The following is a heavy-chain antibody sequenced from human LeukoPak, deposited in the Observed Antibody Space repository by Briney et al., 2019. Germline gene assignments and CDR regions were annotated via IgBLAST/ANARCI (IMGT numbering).Heavy chain of an antibody. D-gene: IGHD3-3*01. CDR3: ARVIWSGYYQIDY. CDR2: IRSGGSIT. J-gene: IGHJ4*02. V-gene: IGHV3-48*01. Sequence: GGSLRLSCAASGFTFSSYSMNWVRQAPGKGLEWVSYIRSGGSITRYADYVKGRFTISRDDAKNSLYLQMNSLRAEDTAVYYCARVIWSGYYQIDYWGQGTLVTVSS. CDR1: GFTFSSYS.